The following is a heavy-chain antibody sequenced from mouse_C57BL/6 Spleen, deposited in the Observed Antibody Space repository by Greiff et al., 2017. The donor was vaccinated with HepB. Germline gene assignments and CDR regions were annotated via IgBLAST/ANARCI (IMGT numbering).Heavy chain of an antibody. CDR1: GYTFTSYW. Sequence: QVQLKESGAELVKPGASVKMSCKASGYTFTSYWITWVKQRPGQGLEWIGDIYPGSGSTNYNEKFKSKATLTVDTSSSTAYMQLSSLTSEDSAVYYCAREGGLPWYFDVWGTGTTVTVSS. CDR3: AREGGLPWYFDV. J-gene: IGHJ1*03. CDR2: IYPGSGST. D-gene: IGHD3-1*01. V-gene: IGHV1-55*01.